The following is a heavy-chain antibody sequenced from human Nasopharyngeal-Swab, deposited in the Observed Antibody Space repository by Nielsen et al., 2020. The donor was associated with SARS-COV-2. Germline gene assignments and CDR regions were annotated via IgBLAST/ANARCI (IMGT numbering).Heavy chain of an antibody. V-gene: IGHV4-34*01. Sequence: WIRQPPGKGLEWIAEINHSESTNYNPSLKSRFTISVDTSKNQFTLKLSTVTAADTAVYYCASGGVNANTIFGVVIPPLWYYYGMDVWGQGTTVTVSS. CDR3: ASGGVNANTIFGVVIPPLWYYYGMDV. J-gene: IGHJ6*02. CDR2: INHSEST. D-gene: IGHD3-3*01.